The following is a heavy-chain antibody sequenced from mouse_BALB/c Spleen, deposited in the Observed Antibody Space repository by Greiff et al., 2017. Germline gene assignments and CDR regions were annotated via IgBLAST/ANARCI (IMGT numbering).Heavy chain of an antibody. D-gene: IGHD2-1*01. CDR3: ARAYGNYEGFAY. V-gene: IGHV3-2*02. Sequence: EVMLVESGPGLVKPSQSLSLTCTVTGYSITSDYAWNWIRQFPGNKLEWMGYISYSGSTSYNPSLKSRISITRDTSKNQFFLQLNSVTTEDTATYYCARAYGNYEGFAYWGQGTLVTVSA. CDR1: GYSITSDYA. CDR2: ISYSGST. J-gene: IGHJ3*01.